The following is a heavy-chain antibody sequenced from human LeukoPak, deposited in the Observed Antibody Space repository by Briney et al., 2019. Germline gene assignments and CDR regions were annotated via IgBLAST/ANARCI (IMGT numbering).Heavy chain of an antibody. CDR1: GITFSKYW. J-gene: IGHJ4*02. CDR2: MKHDGNEK. CDR3: ARDLGHSGYDLYDY. D-gene: IGHD5-12*01. Sequence: PGGSLRLSCVDSGITFSKYWMNWVRQAPGKGLEWVANMKHDGNEKHYVDSVEGRFTISRDNAKSSLYLQMNNLTAEDTAVYYCARDLGHSGYDLYDYWGQGTLVTVSS. V-gene: IGHV3-7*01.